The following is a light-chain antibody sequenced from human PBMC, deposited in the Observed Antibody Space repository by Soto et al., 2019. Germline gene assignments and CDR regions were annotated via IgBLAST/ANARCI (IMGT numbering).Light chain of an antibody. J-gene: IGKJ1*01. CDR3: QQYGSPWT. Sequence: EIVLTQSPATLSLSPGERATLSCRASQSVSSNLVWYQQKPGQAPRLLIYGASSRATGIPDRFSGSGSGTDFTLTISRLEPEDFAVYYCQQYGSPWTFGQGTKVDIK. CDR1: QSVSSN. V-gene: IGKV3-20*01. CDR2: GAS.